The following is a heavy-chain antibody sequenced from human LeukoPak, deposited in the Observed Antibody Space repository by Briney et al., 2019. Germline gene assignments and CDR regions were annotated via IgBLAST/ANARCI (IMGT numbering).Heavy chain of an antibody. D-gene: IGHD2-2*01. V-gene: IGHV6-1*01. Sequence: SQTLSLTCAISGDSFSSNSVTWNWIRQSPSRGLEWLGRTYYRSTWYNDYAVSVRGRITVNPDTSKNQFSLHLDSVTPEDTAVYYCARRLTQYDCFDPWGQGILVTVSS. CDR2: TYYRSTWYN. CDR3: ARRLTQYDCFDP. J-gene: IGHJ5*02. CDR1: GDSFSSNSVT.